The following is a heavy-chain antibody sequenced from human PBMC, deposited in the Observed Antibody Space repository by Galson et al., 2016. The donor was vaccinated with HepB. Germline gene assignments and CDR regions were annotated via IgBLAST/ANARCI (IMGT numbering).Heavy chain of an antibody. CDR2: IWYXGSNK. D-gene: IGHD1-26*01. CDR1: GFTFSSYG. J-gene: IGHJ6*02. CDR3: AKGGELRGVYYDYGMDV. Sequence: SLRLSCAASGFTFSSYGMHWVRQAPGKGLEWVAVIWYXGSNKYYADSVKGRFTISRDNSKNTLYMQMNSLRAEDTAVYYCAKGGELRGVYYDYGMDVWGQGTTVTVSS. V-gene: IGHV3-33*03.